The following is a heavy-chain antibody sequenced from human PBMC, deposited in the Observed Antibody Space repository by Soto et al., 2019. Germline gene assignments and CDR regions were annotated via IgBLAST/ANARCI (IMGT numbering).Heavy chain of an antibody. CDR3: ARVLYTMIVPAFDY. J-gene: IGHJ4*02. Sequence: EVQLVESGGGVVRPGGSLRLSCAPPGFPFDDYGISWVRQAPGKGLEWVSGINWNGGSTGYADSVKGRFTISRDNAKNSLYLQMNSLRAEDTALYYCARVLYTMIVPAFDYWGQGTLVTVSS. D-gene: IGHD3-22*01. V-gene: IGHV3-20*04. CDR2: INWNGGST. CDR1: GFPFDDYG.